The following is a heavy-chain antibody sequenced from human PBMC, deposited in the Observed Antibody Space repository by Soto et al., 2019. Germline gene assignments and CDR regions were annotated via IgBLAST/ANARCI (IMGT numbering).Heavy chain of an antibody. D-gene: IGHD3-22*01. Sequence: GGSLRLSCAASGFTFSTYWMSWVRQAPGKGLEWVANIKEDGSEKYYVDSVESRFTISRDNAKNSLYLQMTSLRAEDTALYYCARGWGYFDSSGFPYLYAMDVWGQGTTVTVSS. CDR1: GFTFSTYW. V-gene: IGHV3-7*01. CDR2: IKEDGSEK. CDR3: ARGWGYFDSSGFPYLYAMDV. J-gene: IGHJ6*02.